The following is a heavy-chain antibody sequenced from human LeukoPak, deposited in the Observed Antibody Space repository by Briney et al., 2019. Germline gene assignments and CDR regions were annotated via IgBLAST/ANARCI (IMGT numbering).Heavy chain of an antibody. CDR3: AIVDFNMIRGVHY. D-gene: IGHD3-10*01. Sequence: ASQTLSLIWLVSGASISSVGYYWSWIRQHPGKGLEWIGYISYSGNTYYNPSLKTRLSISVDTSKNQFCLNVSSVTAADTAMYYCAIVDFNMIRGVHYWGQGTLVTVSS. J-gene: IGHJ4*02. V-gene: IGHV4-31*02. CDR2: ISYSGNT. CDR1: GASISSVGYY.